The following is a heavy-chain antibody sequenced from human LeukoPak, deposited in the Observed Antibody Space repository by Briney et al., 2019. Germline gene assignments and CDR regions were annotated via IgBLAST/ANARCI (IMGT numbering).Heavy chain of an antibody. J-gene: IGHJ4*02. D-gene: IGHD2-2*01. Sequence: SETLSLTCAVYGGSFSGYYWSWIRQPPGKGLEWIGEINHSGSTYYNPSLKSRVTISVDTSKNQFSLKLSSVTAADTAVYYCARLKYCSSTSCYDYWGQGTLVTVSS. CDR1: GGSFSGYY. V-gene: IGHV4-34*01. CDR3: ARLKYCSSTSCYDY. CDR2: INHSGST.